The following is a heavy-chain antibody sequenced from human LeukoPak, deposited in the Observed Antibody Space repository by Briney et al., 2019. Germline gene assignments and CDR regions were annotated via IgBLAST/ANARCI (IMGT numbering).Heavy chain of an antibody. V-gene: IGHV4-30-4*07. CDR1: GGSISSGGYS. D-gene: IGHD5-12*01. J-gene: IGHJ6*03. CDR3: ARLSGYGLHYYYYMDV. CDR2: IYYSGST. Sequence: PSQTLSLTCAVSGGSISSGGYSWSWIRQPPGKGLEWIGYIYYSGSTYYNPSLKRRVTISVDTSKNQFSLKLSSVTAADTAVYYCARLSGYGLHYYYYMDVWGKGTTVTVSS.